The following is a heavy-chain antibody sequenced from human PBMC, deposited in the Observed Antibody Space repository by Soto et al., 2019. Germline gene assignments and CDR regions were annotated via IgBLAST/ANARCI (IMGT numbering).Heavy chain of an antibody. CDR1: GGSISSGGYY. D-gene: IGHD3-9*01. V-gene: IGHV4-31*03. CDR2: IYYSGST. Sequence: SETLSLTCTVSGGSISSGGYYWSWIRQHPGKGLEWIGYIYYSGSTYYNPSLKSRVTISVDTSKNQFSLKLSSVTAADTAVYYCARALSRYDILTGYYFPGVRAQAMFDPWGQGTLVTVSS. CDR3: ARALSRYDILTGYYFPGVRAQAMFDP. J-gene: IGHJ5*02.